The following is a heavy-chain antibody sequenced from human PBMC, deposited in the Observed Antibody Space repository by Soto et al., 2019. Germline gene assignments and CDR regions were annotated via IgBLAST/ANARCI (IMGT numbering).Heavy chain of an antibody. CDR2: INPNTGGT. CDR1: GYTFTGYY. Sequence: HVHLVQSGAEVVKPGASVTVSCEASGYTFTGYYIHWVRQAPGQGLEYMGWINPNTGGTKYAQRFQGRVTMTRDTSINTAYMELSWLTSDDTAVYFCARSLSTIGARPDYWGQGTLVTVSP. D-gene: IGHD6-6*01. J-gene: IGHJ4*02. CDR3: ARSLSTIGARPDY. V-gene: IGHV1-2*02.